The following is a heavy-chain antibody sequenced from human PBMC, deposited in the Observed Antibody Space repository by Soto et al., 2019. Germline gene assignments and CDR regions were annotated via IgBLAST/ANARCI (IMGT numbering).Heavy chain of an antibody. Sequence: QVQLQESGPGLVKPSQTLSLTCTVSGGSISDGYYWSWIRQHPGKGLEWIGSISYSGSTSYNPSLKSRHTISVDRSKSQFSLNLSSVTAADTAVYYCARRDRSGYSYWLDTWGQGTLVTVSS. CDR2: ISYSGST. V-gene: IGHV4-31*03. CDR1: GGSISDGYY. J-gene: IGHJ5*02. D-gene: IGHD3-22*01. CDR3: ARRDRSGYSYWLDT.